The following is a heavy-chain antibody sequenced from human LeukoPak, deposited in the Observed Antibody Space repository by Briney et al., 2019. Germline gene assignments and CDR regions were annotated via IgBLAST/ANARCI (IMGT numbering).Heavy chain of an antibody. CDR2: INDVGSHI. CDR1: GFTFSNSA. V-gene: IGHV3-21*01. Sequence: GGSLRLSCAASGFTFSNSAMNWVRQAPGKGLEWVSSINDVGSHIYYADSVRGRFTISRDNAKTSVYLQMNNLRPEDTAVYYCARDSRVVTPEPFDYWGQGTLVTVSS. CDR3: ARDSRVVTPEPFDY. J-gene: IGHJ4*02. D-gene: IGHD4-23*01.